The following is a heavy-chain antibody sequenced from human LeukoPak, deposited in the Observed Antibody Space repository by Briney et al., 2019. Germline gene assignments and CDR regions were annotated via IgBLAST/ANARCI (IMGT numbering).Heavy chain of an antibody. CDR3: ATTVATIAGMDH. D-gene: IGHD5-24*01. CDR2: IKSIASGATI. V-gene: IGHV3-15*01. CDR1: GFTFSNAW. Sequence: GRSLTLSCAAPGFTFSNAWVTWVRQAPGKRLEWVGRIKSIASGATIDNAAPVRGRFTVSRDDSKNMVYLHMNSLKTEDTAVYYCATTVATIAGMDHWGQGALVTVSS. J-gene: IGHJ4*02.